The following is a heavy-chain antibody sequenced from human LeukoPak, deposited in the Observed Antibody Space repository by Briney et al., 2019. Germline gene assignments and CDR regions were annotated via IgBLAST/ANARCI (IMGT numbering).Heavy chain of an antibody. Sequence: PSETLSLTCTVSGYSISSGYYWGWIRQPPGKGLEWIGSIYHSGSTYYNPSLKSRVTISVDTSKNQFSLKLSSVTAADTAVYYCARAQLELIAFDIWGQETMVTVSS. J-gene: IGHJ3*02. CDR3: ARAQLELIAFDI. D-gene: IGHD1-7*01. CDR2: IYHSGST. CDR1: GYSISSGYY. V-gene: IGHV4-38-2*02.